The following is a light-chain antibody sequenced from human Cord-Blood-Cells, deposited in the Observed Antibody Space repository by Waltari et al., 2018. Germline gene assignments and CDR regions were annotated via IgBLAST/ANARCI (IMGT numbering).Light chain of an antibody. CDR3: YSAADNNLV. J-gene: IGLJ1*01. V-gene: IGLV3-27*01. CDR2: KDS. Sequence: SYELTQPSSVSVSSGQTARLTCAGDVLAKKYARWFQQKPGQAPVLVIYKDSERPSGIPERFSGSSSGTTVTLTISGAQVEDEADYYCYSAADNNLVFGTGTKVTVL. CDR1: VLAKKY.